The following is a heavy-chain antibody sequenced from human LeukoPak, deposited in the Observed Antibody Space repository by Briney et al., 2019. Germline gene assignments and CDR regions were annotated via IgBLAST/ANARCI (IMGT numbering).Heavy chain of an antibody. CDR3: ARDVDGGDGYNDGFDY. J-gene: IGHJ4*02. Sequence: ASVTVSCTASGYTFTTYAIHWVRQAPGQRLEWMGWINVGNANTKYSQKFQGRVTITADESTSTAYMELSSLRSEDTAVYYCARDVDGGDGYNDGFDYWGQGTLVTVSS. V-gene: IGHV1-3*01. CDR2: INVGNANT. D-gene: IGHD5-24*01. CDR1: GYTFTTYA.